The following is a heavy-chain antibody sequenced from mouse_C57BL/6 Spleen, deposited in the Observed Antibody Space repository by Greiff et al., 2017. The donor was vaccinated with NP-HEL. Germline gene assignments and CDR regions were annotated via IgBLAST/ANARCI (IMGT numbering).Heavy chain of an antibody. CDR2: IDPSDSYT. D-gene: IGHD3-1*01. CDR3: ARGRRAKDLYAMDY. CDR1: GYTFTGYW. V-gene: IGHV1-69*01. Sequence: QVHVKQSGAELVMPGASVKLSCKASGYTFTGYWMNWVKQSPGQGLEWIGEIDPSDSYTTSNPKFKGKSTLTVDKSSSPAYMQLSSLTSEDSAVYYGARGRRAKDLYAMDYWGQGTSVTVSS. J-gene: IGHJ4*01.